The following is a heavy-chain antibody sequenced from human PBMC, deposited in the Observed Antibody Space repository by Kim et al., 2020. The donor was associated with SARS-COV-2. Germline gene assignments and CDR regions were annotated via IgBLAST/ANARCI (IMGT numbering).Heavy chain of an antibody. V-gene: IGHV4-31*02. D-gene: IGHD2-21*01. Sequence: YSPPSLKGRVTISVATSKNPVSRKLSSVTAADTAVYYCARDIQGSGFDYWGQGTLVTVSS. J-gene: IGHJ4*02. CDR3: ARDIQGSGFDY.